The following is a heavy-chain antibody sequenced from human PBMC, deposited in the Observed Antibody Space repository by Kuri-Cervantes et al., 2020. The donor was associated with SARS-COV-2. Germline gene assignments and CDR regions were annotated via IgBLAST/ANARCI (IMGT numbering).Heavy chain of an antibody. Sequence: SETLSLTCAVYGGSFSGYYWSWIRQPPGKGLEWIGEINHSGSTNYNPSLKGRVTISVDTSKNQFSLKLSSVTAADTAVYYCARGLTGPDFWSGYYHNWFDPWGQGTLVTVSS. J-gene: IGHJ5*02. CDR2: INHSGST. D-gene: IGHD3-3*01. CDR1: GGSFSGYY. V-gene: IGHV4-34*01. CDR3: ARGLTGPDFWSGYYHNWFDP.